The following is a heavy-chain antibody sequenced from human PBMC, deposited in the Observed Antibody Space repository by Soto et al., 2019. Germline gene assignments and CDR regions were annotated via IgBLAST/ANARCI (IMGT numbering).Heavy chain of an antibody. Sequence: QVQLVQSGDEVKKPGDSVKVSCKASDNSFSTFDLSWVRQAPGQGLEWMGSVSPYNGYTDYAQNLQGRATMTTDRDTSTAYLELRSLRSDDTAVYYCARGGAVASAIDSWGQGTLVTVSS. J-gene: IGHJ4*02. V-gene: IGHV1-18*01. CDR1: DNSFSTFD. CDR2: VSPYNGYT. CDR3: ARGGAVASAIDS. D-gene: IGHD6-19*01.